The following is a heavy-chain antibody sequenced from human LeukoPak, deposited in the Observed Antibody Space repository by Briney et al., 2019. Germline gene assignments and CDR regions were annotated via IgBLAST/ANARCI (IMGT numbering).Heavy chain of an antibody. CDR3: ARDPDIVVVPAAMGLDY. CDR1: GYTFTSYY. D-gene: IGHD2-2*01. V-gene: IGHV1-2*02. J-gene: IGHJ4*02. CDR2: INPNSGGT. Sequence: ASVKVSCKASGYTFTSYYMHWVRQAPGQGLEWMGWINPNSGGTNYAQKFQGRVTMTRDTSISTAYMELSRLRSDDTAVYYCARDPDIVVVPAAMGLDYWGQGTLVTVSS.